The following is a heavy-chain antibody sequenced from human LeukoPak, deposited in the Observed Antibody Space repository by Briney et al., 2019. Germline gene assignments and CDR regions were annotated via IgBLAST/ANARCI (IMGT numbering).Heavy chain of an antibody. J-gene: IGHJ4*02. V-gene: IGHV1-69*04. CDR2: IIPILGIA. D-gene: IGHD2-21*01. CDR1: GGTFSSYA. CDR3: ARGSATMIDIFDF. Sequence: SVKVSCKASGGTFSSYAISWVRQAPGQGLEWMGRIIPILGIANYAQKFQGRVTITADKSTSTAYMELSSLRSEDTVVYYCARGSATMIDIFDFWGQGTLVTVSS.